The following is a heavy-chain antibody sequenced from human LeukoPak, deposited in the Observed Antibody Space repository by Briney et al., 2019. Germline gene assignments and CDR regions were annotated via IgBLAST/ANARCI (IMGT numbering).Heavy chain of an antibody. Sequence: PSETLSLTCTVSGGSISSYYWSWIRQPPGKGLEWIGYIYYSGSTNYNPSLKSRVTISVDTSKSQFSLKLSSVTAADTAVYYCARANMVRGVMKGYYFDYWGQGTLVTVSS. D-gene: IGHD3-10*01. V-gene: IGHV4-59*01. CDR2: IYYSGST. J-gene: IGHJ4*02. CDR3: ARANMVRGVMKGYYFDY. CDR1: GGSISSYY.